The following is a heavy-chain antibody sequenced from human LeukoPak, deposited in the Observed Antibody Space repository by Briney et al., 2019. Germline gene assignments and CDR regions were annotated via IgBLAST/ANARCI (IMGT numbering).Heavy chain of an antibody. J-gene: IGHJ4*02. D-gene: IGHD4-17*01. Sequence: PGGSLRLSCAASGFTFSSYWMSWVRQAPGKGLEWVANIKQDGSEKYYVDSVKGRLTISRDDAKNSLYLQMNSLRAEDTAVYYCAREVDYAARFFDYWGQGILVTVSS. CDR3: AREVDYAARFFDY. CDR1: GFTFSSYW. CDR2: IKQDGSEK. V-gene: IGHV3-7*01.